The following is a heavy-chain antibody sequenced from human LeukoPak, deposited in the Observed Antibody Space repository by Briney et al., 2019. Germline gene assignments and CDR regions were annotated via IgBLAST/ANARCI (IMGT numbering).Heavy chain of an antibody. Sequence: ASVKVPCKASGYSFISYGISWVRQAPGQGLQWMGWISAYNGNINYAQKLQGRVTMTTDTSTSTAYMELRSLRSDDTAVYHCARMGIDGYNVDYWGQGTLVTVSS. CDR2: ISAYNGNI. V-gene: IGHV1-18*01. CDR3: ARMGIDGYNVDY. J-gene: IGHJ4*02. CDR1: GYSFISYG. D-gene: IGHD5-24*01.